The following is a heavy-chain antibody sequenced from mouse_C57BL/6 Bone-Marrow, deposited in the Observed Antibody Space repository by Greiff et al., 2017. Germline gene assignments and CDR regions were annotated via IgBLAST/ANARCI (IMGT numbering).Heavy chain of an antibody. Sequence: QVQLQQPGAELVKPGASVKMSCKASGYTFTSYWITWVKQRPGQGLEWIGDIYPTSGRTNYNEKFKSKAILTVDTSSNTAYMQLSSLTSADSAVFDCARSGPLGRSFDYWGQGTTLTVSS. J-gene: IGHJ2*01. D-gene: IGHD4-1*01. V-gene: IGHV1-55*01. CDR2: IYPTSGRT. CDR1: GYTFTSYW. CDR3: ARSGPLGRSFDY.